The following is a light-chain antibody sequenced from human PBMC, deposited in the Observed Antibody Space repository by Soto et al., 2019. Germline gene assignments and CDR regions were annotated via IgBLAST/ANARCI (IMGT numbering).Light chain of an antibody. CDR2: SAS. J-gene: IGKJ2*01. CDR3: LQHADYPFT. V-gene: IGKV1-17*01. Sequence: DIQMTQSPSSLSASVGDRVTITCRASQDIRHALGWYQQKPGKVPKRLIYSASSLQNGVPSRFSGSGSETVFTLTISSLQPDDCATYFCLQHADYPFTVGQGTRLEI. CDR1: QDIRHA.